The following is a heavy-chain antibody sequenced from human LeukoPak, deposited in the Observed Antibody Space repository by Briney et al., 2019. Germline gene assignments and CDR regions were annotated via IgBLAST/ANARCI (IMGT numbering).Heavy chain of an antibody. D-gene: IGHD2-15*01. Sequence: GGSLRLSCAASGFTVSSYYMSWVRQAARKRLEWVANIKGDGSEKYYIDSVKGRFTISRDNAKNSLYLQMNSLRVEDTAMYYCARDLSWWDFWGQGTLVTVSS. CDR1: GFTVSSYY. CDR3: ARDLSWWDF. J-gene: IGHJ4*02. V-gene: IGHV3-7*01. CDR2: IKGDGSEK.